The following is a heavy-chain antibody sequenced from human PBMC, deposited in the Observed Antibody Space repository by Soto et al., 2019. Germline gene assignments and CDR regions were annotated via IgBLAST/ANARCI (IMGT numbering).Heavy chain of an antibody. CDR3: ARDFRYCSSTSCYLYGMDV. V-gene: IGHV3-13*04. CDR1: GFTFSSYD. D-gene: IGHD2-2*01. Sequence: GGSLRLSCAPSGFTFSSYDMHWVRQATGKGLEWVSAIGTAGDTYYPGSVKGRFTISRENAKNSLYLQMNSLRAEDTAVYYCARDFRYCSSTSCYLYGMDVWGQGTTVTVSS. J-gene: IGHJ6*02. CDR2: IGTAGDT.